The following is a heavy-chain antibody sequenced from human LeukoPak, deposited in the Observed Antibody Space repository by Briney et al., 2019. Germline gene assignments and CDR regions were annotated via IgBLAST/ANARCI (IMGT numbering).Heavy chain of an antibody. Sequence: GGSLRLSCAASGSTFSSYAMSWVRQAPGKGLQWVSVIYSGGSTYYADSVKGRFTISRDNSKNTLYLQMNSLRAEDTAVYYCARENNFGSGMDVWGQGTTVTISS. CDR1: GSTFSSYA. V-gene: IGHV3-23*03. CDR3: ARENNFGSGMDV. CDR2: IYSGGST. D-gene: IGHD3-10*01. J-gene: IGHJ6*02.